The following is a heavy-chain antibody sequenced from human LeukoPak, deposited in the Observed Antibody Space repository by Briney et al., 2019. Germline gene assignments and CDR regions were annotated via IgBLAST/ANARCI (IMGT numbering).Heavy chain of an antibody. J-gene: IGHJ2*01. Sequence: GGSLRLSCAASGFTFSSYAVSWVRQAPGKGLEWVSTISDSGGSTYYADSVKGRFTISRDNSKNTLYLQMNSLRAEDTAVYYCAKDQGSSDPYWYFDLWGRGTLVTVSS. CDR2: ISDSGGST. V-gene: IGHV3-23*01. CDR1: GFTFSSYA. D-gene: IGHD6-19*01. CDR3: AKDQGSSDPYWYFDL.